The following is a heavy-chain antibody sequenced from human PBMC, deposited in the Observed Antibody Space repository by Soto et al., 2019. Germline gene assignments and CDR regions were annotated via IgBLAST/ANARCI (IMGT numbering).Heavy chain of an antibody. CDR2: ISSSSSYI. CDR1: GFTFSSYS. Sequence: GGSLRLSCAASGFTFSSYSMNWVRQAPGKGLEWVSSISSSSSYIYYADSVKGRFTISRDNAKNSLYLQMNSLRAEDTAVYYCARRGRIAARPSYYYYMDVWGKGTTVTVSS. V-gene: IGHV3-21*01. J-gene: IGHJ6*03. CDR3: ARRGRIAARPSYYYYMDV. D-gene: IGHD6-6*01.